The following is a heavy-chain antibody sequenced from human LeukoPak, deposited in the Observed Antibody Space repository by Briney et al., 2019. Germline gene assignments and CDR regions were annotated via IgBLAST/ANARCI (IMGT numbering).Heavy chain of an antibody. CDR2: IYYSGST. D-gene: IGHD6-6*01. CDR1: GGSISSYY. V-gene: IGHV4-59*01. Sequence: SETLSLTCTVSGGSISSYYWSWIRQPPGKGLEWIGYIYYSGSTNYNPSLKSRVTISVDTSKNQFSLKLSSVTAADTAVYYCARDALPSLIAAQHNWFDPWGQGTLVTVSS. CDR3: ARDALPSLIAAQHNWFDP. J-gene: IGHJ5*02.